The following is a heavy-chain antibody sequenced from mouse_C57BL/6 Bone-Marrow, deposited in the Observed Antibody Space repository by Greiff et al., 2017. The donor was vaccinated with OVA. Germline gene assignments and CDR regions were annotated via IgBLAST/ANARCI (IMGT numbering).Heavy chain of an antibody. CDR1: GFSLTSYG. J-gene: IGHJ1*03. CDR3: ARNMRIYYGTRGYFDV. CDR2: IWRGGST. V-gene: IGHV2-2*01. D-gene: IGHD1-1*01. Sequence: QVQLQQSGPGLVQPSQSLSITCTVSGFSLTSYGVHWVRQSPGKGLEWLGVIWRGGSTDYNAAFISRLSISKDNSKSQVFFKMNSLQADDTAIYYCARNMRIYYGTRGYFDVWGTGTTVTVSS.